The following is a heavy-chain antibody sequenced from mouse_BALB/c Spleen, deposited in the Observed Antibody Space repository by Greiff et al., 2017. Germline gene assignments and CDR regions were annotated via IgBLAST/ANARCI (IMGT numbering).Heavy chain of an antibody. CDR2: IWAGGST. D-gene: IGHD2-14*01. Sequence: VQGVESGPGLVAPSQSLSITCTVSGFSLTSYGVHWVRQPPGKGLEWLGVIWAGGSTNYNSALMSRLSISKDNSKSQVFLKMNSLQTDDTAMYYCAREYRYDAWFAYWGQGTLVTVSA. J-gene: IGHJ3*01. CDR3: AREYRYDAWFAY. CDR1: GFSLTSYG. V-gene: IGHV2-9*02.